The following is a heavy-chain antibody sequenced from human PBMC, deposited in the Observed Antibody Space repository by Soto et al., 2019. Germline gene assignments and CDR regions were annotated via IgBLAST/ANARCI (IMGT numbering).Heavy chain of an antibody. CDR3: APPEYSSSSYGMDV. J-gene: IGHJ6*02. CDR1: GFTFSSYS. CDR2: ISSSSSTI. V-gene: IGHV3-48*02. Sequence: EVQLVESGGGLVQPGGSLRLSCAASGFTFSSYSMNWVRQAPGKGLEWVSYISSSSSTIYYADSVKGRFTISRDNAKNSLYMEMNSLRDEDTAVYYCAPPEYSSSSYGMDVWGQGTTVTVSS. D-gene: IGHD6-6*01.